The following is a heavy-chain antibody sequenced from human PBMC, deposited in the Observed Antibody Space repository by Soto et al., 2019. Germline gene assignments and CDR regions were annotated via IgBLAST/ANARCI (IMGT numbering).Heavy chain of an antibody. D-gene: IGHD2-21*02. Sequence: GGSLRLSCAASGFSFSSHWMSWVRRAPGKGPEWVANVKEDGSEKNYVDSVKGRFTISRDNAKNSVYLELNSLRAEDTAVYFCVRVRTLGGLRGLDYWGQGTLVTVSS. CDR2: VKEDGSEK. J-gene: IGHJ4*02. CDR3: VRVRTLGGLRGLDY. V-gene: IGHV3-7*01. CDR1: GFSFSSHW.